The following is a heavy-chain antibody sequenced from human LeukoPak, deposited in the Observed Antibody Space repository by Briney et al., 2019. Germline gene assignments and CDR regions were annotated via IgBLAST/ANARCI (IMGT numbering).Heavy chain of an antibody. CDR1: GFTFRDYA. V-gene: IGHV3-23*01. J-gene: IGHJ4*02. Sequence: PGGSLRLSCAASGFTFRDYAMSWVRQAPGKGLEWVSGISGSGGSTYYADSVKGRFTSSRDNSKNTLYLQMSSLRAEDTAVYYCVKGSKYSNGWLDYWGQGTLVTVSS. CDR2: ISGSGGST. CDR3: VKGSKYSNGWLDY. D-gene: IGHD6-19*01.